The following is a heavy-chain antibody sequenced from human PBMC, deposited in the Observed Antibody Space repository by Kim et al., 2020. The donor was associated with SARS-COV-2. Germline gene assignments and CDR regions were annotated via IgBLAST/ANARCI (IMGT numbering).Heavy chain of an antibody. CDR3: ARVTVVTSSPLYSLDN. J-gene: IGHJ4*01. Sequence: ASVKVSCKTSGYTFTNYTLHWVRQAPGQRPEWMGWINIGYGKTKYLQKLQGIVAFTRDTSASTAYMELSSLTIEDSAVYFCARVTVVTSSPLYSLDNWG. CDR1: GYTFTNYT. V-gene: IGHV1-3*04. D-gene: IGHD2-21*02. CDR2: INIGYGKT.